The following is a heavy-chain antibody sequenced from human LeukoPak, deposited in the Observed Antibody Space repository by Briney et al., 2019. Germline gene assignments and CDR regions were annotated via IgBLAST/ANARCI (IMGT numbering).Heavy chain of an antibody. CDR1: GFTFSSYA. CDR2: ISSNGGST. Sequence: GGSLRLSCEASGFTFSSYAMHWVRQAPGKGLEYVSAISSNGGSTYYANSVKGRFTISRDNSKNTLYLQMGSLRAEDMAVYYCARAHPLYSSSWFYYYYYYMDVWGKGTTVTISS. CDR3: ARAHPLYSSSWFYYYYYYMDV. D-gene: IGHD6-13*01. J-gene: IGHJ6*03. V-gene: IGHV3-64*01.